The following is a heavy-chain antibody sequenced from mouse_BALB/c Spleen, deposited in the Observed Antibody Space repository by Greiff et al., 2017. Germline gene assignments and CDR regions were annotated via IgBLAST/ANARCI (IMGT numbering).Heavy chain of an antibody. CDR3: ARVDGTWAY. Sequence: DVQLQESGAELVKPGASVKLSCTASGFNIKDTSMHWVKQRPEKGLEWIGRIDPANGNTKYDPKFQGKATITADTSSNTAYLQLSSLTSEDTAVYYCARVDGTWAYWGQGTLVTVSA. CDR1: GFNIKDTS. D-gene: IGHD4-1*01. CDR2: IDPANGNT. V-gene: IGHV14-3*02. J-gene: IGHJ3*01.